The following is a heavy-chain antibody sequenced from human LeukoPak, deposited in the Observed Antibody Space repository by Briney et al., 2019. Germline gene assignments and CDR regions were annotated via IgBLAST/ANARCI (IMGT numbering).Heavy chain of an antibody. CDR3: ARGSRDTDAFDI. D-gene: IGHD2-21*01. CDR2: INHSGST. J-gene: IGHJ3*02. V-gene: IGHV4-34*01. Sequence: SETLSLTCAVYGGSFSGYYWSWIRQPPGKGLEWIGEINHSGSTNYNPSPKSRVTISVDTSKNQFSLKLSSVTAADTAVYYCARGSRDTDAFDIWGQGTMVTVSS. CDR1: GGSFSGYY.